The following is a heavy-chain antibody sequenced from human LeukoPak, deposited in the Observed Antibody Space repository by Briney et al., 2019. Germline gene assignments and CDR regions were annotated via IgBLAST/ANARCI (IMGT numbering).Heavy chain of an antibody. CDR2: IIPIFGTA. V-gene: IGHV1-69*13. CDR3: ARADTAMDNYYFDY. Sequence: SVKVSCKASGYTFTSYYMHWVRQAPGQGLEWMGGIIPIFGTANYAQKFQGRVTITAGESTSTAYMELSSLRSEDTAVYYCARADTAMDNYYFDYWGQGTLVTVSS. J-gene: IGHJ4*02. CDR1: GYTFTSYY. D-gene: IGHD5-18*01.